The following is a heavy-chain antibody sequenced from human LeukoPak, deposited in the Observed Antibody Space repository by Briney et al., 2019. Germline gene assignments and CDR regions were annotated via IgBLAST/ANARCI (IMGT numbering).Heavy chain of an antibody. CDR3: ARDDTGYSSSWYQGDDAFDI. V-gene: IGHV1-18*04. J-gene: IGHJ3*02. CDR1: GYLVTSYG. D-gene: IGHD6-13*01. CDR2: VSTYNGNT. Sequence: ASVKVSCKASGYLVTSYGVNWVRQAPGQGLEWMGWVSTYNGNTKYAQKFQDRVTMTTDTSTSTAYMDLRSLRSDDTAVYYCARDDTGYSSSWYQGDDAFDIWGQGTMVTVSS.